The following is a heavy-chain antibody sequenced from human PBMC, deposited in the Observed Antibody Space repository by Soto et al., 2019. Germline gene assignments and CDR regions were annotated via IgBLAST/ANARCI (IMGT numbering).Heavy chain of an antibody. D-gene: IGHD3-16*02. Sequence: GGSLRLSCVASGFVFADYGVHWVRQAPGKGLEWVGVISFDGKNKFYADSVTGRFTISRDNSNNTMYLQMSRLRTEDTADYYCAKVTFYPVVSYFYYGLDVWGQGTTVTVSS. CDR3: AKVTFYPVVSYFYYGLDV. CDR2: ISFDGKNK. CDR1: GFVFADYG. V-gene: IGHV3-30*18. J-gene: IGHJ6*02.